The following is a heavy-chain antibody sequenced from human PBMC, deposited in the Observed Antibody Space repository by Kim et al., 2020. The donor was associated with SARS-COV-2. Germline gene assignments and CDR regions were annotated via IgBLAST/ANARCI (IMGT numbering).Heavy chain of an antibody. CDR2: IWYDGSNK. CDR3: ARERGSTYDTSGYYYEAGAFDF. D-gene: IGHD3-22*01. J-gene: IGHJ3*01. Sequence: GGSLRLSCAASGFTFSSYGMHWVRQAPGKGLEWVAVIWYDGSNKYYADSVKGQFTISRDNSKNTLYLQMNSLRAEDTAVYYCARERGSTYDTSGYYYEAGAFDFWGQGTMVTVSS. V-gene: IGHV3-33*01. CDR1: GFTFSSYG.